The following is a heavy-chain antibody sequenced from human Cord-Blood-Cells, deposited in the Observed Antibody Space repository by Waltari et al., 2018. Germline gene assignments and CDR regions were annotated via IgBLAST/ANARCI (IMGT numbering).Heavy chain of an antibody. J-gene: IGHJ6*02. D-gene: IGHD6-19*01. CDR1: GGSISSSSYY. Sequence: QLQLQESGPGLVKPSETLSLTCTVSGGSISSSSYYWGWIRQPPGKGLEWIGSIYYSGSTYYHPSLKSRVTISVDTSKNQFSLKLSSVTAADTAVYYCARQRLGRGYYYYYGMDVWGQGTTVTVSS. V-gene: IGHV4-39*01. CDR3: ARQRLGRGYYYYYGMDV. CDR2: IYYSGST.